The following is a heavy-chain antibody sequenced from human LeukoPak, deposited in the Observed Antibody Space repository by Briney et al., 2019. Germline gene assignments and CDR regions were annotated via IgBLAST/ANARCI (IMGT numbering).Heavy chain of an antibody. CDR1: GYTFTSYG. Sequence: GASVKVSCKASGYTFTSYGISWVRQAPGQGLEWMGWFSAYNGNTNYAQKLQGRVTMTTDTSTRTAYMELRSLRSDDTAVYYCARFPYYYGSGSYPGYYFDYWGQGTLVTVSS. CDR2: FSAYNGNT. D-gene: IGHD3-10*01. V-gene: IGHV1-18*01. J-gene: IGHJ4*02. CDR3: ARFPYYYGSGSYPGYYFDY.